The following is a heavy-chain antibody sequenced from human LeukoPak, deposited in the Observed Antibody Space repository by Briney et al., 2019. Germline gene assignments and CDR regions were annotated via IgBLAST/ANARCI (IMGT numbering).Heavy chain of an antibody. V-gene: IGHV3-30*04. CDR3: ARDRDKGALDY. Sequence: GRSLRLSCAASGFTFSSYAMHWVRQAPGKGLEWVAVISYDGSNKYYADSVKGRFTISRDNAKNSLYLQMNSLRAEDTAVYYCARDRDKGALDYWGQGTLVTVSS. J-gene: IGHJ4*02. D-gene: IGHD5-24*01. CDR1: GFTFSSYA. CDR2: ISYDGSNK.